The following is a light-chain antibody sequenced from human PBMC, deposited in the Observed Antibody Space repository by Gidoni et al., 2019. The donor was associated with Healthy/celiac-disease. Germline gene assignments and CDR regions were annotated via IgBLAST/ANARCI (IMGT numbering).Light chain of an antibody. CDR1: QDISNY. V-gene: IGKV1-33*01. CDR2: DAS. CDR3: QQYDNSPRGWGT. Sequence: IRMTESASSLYASVGDRVTITCQASQDISNYLNWYQQKPGKDPKLLIYDASNLETGVTSRFSGGGSGTDFIITISSLQHEDIVTYYCQQYDNSPRGWGTFGQGTKVEIK. J-gene: IGKJ1*01.